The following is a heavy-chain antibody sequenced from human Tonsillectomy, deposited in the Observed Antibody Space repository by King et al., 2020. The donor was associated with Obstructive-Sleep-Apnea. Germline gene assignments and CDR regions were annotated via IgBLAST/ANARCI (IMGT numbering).Heavy chain of an antibody. J-gene: IGHJ4*02. V-gene: IGHV3-30*18. Sequence: VQLVESGGGVVQPGRSLRLSCAASGFTFSSYGMHWVRQAPGKGLEWVAVISYDGSNKYYADSVKGRFTISRDNSTNMLYLQMDSLRTEDTAVYYCAKDRRYSGYDWEFDYWGQGTLVTVSS. CDR1: GFTFSSYG. CDR3: AKDRRYSGYDWEFDY. D-gene: IGHD5-12*01. CDR2: ISYDGSNK.